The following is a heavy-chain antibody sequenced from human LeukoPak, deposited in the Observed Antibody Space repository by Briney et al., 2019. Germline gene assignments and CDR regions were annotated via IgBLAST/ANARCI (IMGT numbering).Heavy chain of an antibody. CDR3: ARFGITGTSGFDY. Sequence: GGSLRLSCAASGFTFSSYDMHWVRQATGKGLEWVSAIGTAGDTYYPGSVKGRFTISRENAKNSLYLQTNSLRAGDTAVYYCARFGITGTSGFDYWGQGTLVTVSS. V-gene: IGHV3-13*01. CDR1: GFTFSSYD. D-gene: IGHD1-20*01. CDR2: IGTAGDT. J-gene: IGHJ4*02.